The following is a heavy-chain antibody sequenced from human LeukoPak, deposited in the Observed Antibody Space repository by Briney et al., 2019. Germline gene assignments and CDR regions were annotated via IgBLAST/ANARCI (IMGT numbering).Heavy chain of an antibody. CDR2: INPNSGGT. CDR1: GYTFTGYY. Sequence: ASVKVSCKASGYTFTGYYMHWVRQAPGQGLEWMGWINPNSGGTNYAQKFQGRVTMTRDTSISTAYMELSRLRSDDTAVYYCARVTGDRRGHAFDIWGQGTLVTVSS. CDR3: ARVTGDRRGHAFDI. J-gene: IGHJ4*02. V-gene: IGHV1-2*02. D-gene: IGHD7-27*01.